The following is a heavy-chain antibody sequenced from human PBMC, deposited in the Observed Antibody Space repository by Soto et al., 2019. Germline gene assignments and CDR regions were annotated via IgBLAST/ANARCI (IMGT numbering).Heavy chain of an antibody. D-gene: IGHD3-10*02. CDR3: ARDGTMFSNWFDP. Sequence: QVQLVQSGAEVKKPGSSVKVSCKASGGTFSSYAISWVRQAPGQGLEWMGGIIPIFGTANYAQKLQGRVTITADESTSRAYMELSSLRSEDTAVYYCARDGTMFSNWFDPWGQGTLVTVAS. J-gene: IGHJ5*02. CDR1: GGTFSSYA. CDR2: IIPIFGTA. V-gene: IGHV1-69*12.